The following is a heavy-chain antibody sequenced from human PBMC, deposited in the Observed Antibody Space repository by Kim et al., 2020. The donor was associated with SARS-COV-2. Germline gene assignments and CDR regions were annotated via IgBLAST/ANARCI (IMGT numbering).Heavy chain of an antibody. J-gene: IGHJ4*02. Sequence: GGSLRLSCAASGFTLSSYGMTWVRQAPGKGLEWVSAITRSGTYTFYADSVNGRFSFSRDVSKNTLYLHMSSLRAEDTAVYYCARMTPTNFFDYWGQGTLGTASS. CDR2: ITRSGTYT. CDR3: ARMTPTNFFDY. CDR1: GFTLSSYG. V-gene: IGHV3-23*01.